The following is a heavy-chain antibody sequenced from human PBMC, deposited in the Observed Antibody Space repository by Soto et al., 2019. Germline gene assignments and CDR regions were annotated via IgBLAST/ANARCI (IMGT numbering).Heavy chain of an antibody. V-gene: IGHV4-59*01. Sequence: LSLTCSVSGASISSYYWTWIRQPPGGGLEWIGYMHHTQGTNDNPSLRGRVHMSIDTSMNQFSLRLTSVTAADTAVYYCARVPFVGYFDWLDPWGHGTLVTVSS. J-gene: IGHJ5*02. D-gene: IGHD3-9*01. CDR1: GASISSYY. CDR3: ARVPFVGYFDWLDP. CDR2: MHHTQGT.